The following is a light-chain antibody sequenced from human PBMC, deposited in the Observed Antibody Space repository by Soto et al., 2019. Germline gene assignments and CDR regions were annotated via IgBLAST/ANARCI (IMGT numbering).Light chain of an antibody. Sequence: IGLTQSPGAVSLSPAERATLSCRASQSVSSSYLAWYQQKPGQAPRLLIYGASSRATGIPDRFSGSGSGTDFTLTISRLEPEDFAVYYCQQYGSSPGTFGQGAKVDIK. CDR1: QSVSSSY. CDR3: QQYGSSPGT. CDR2: GAS. J-gene: IGKJ1*01. V-gene: IGKV3-20*01.